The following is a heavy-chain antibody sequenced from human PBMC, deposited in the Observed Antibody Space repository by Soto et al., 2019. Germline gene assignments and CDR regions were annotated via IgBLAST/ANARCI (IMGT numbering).Heavy chain of an antibody. V-gene: IGHV3-23*01. CDR2: ISGSGGRT. D-gene: IGHD3-22*01. CDR1: GFTFSSYA. CDR3: AKGRYYDSSGYYPSDY. Sequence: EVQLLESGGGLVQPGGSLRLSCAASGFTFSSYAMSWVRQAPGKGLEWVSAISGSGGRTYYADSVKGRFTISRDNSKNPLYRQMNSLRAEDTAVYYCAKGRYYDSSGYYPSDYWGQGTLVTVSS. J-gene: IGHJ4*02.